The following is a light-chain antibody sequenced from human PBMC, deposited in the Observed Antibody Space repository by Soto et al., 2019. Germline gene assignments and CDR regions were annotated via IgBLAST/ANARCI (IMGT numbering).Light chain of an antibody. V-gene: IGKV1-12*01. CDR1: QGISNW. CDR3: QQTNTFLPLP. J-gene: IGKJ4*01. CDR2: GAS. Sequence: DIQMTQSPSSVSASVGDRVTITCRASQGISNWLAWYQQQPGKAPKLLIYGASSLQSGVPSRFSGGGSGTHFTLIISSLQPEDFATHYCQQTNTFLPLPFGGGTKVES.